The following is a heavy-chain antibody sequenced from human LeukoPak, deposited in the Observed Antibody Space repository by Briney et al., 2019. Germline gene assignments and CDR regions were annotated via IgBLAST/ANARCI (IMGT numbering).Heavy chain of an antibody. Sequence: SETLSLTCAVYGGSFGGYYWSWIRQPPGKGLEWIGEINHGGSTNYNPSLKSRVTISVDMSKNQFSLKLTSVTAADTAVYYCARGMAVAGRGNWFDPWGQGTLVTVSS. D-gene: IGHD6-19*01. CDR2: INHGGST. CDR3: ARGMAVAGRGNWFDP. V-gene: IGHV4-34*01. J-gene: IGHJ5*02. CDR1: GGSFGGYY.